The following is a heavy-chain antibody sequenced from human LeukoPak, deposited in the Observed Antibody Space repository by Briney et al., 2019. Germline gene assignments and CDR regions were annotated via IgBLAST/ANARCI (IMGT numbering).Heavy chain of an antibody. D-gene: IGHD4-17*01. V-gene: IGHV1-2*02. CDR1: GYTFTGYY. Sequence: ASVKVSCKSSGYTFTGYYMHWVRQAPGQGLGWMGWINPNSGGTNYAQKFQGRATMTRDTSISTAYMELSRLRSDDTAVYYCARVGATVTTIDYWGQGTLVTVSS. CDR3: ARVGATVTTIDY. J-gene: IGHJ4*02. CDR2: INPNSGGT.